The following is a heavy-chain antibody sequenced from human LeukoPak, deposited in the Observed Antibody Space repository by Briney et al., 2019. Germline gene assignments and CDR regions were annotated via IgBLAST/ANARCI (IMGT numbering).Heavy chain of an antibody. Sequence: SETLSLTCTVSGGSLSSYYWSWIRQPPGKGLEWIGYIYYSGSTNYNPSLKSRVTISVDTSKNQFSLKLSSVTAADTAVYYCARGSTSYPYYFDYWGQGTLVTVSS. CDR3: ARGSTSYPYYFDY. V-gene: IGHV4-59*01. D-gene: IGHD2-2*01. CDR1: GGSLSSYY. CDR2: IYYSGST. J-gene: IGHJ4*02.